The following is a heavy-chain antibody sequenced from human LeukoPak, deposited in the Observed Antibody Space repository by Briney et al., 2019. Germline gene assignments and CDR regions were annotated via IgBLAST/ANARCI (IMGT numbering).Heavy chain of an antibody. CDR1: GFTFSSYS. CDR3: AKYGGNIGVAFDY. J-gene: IGHJ4*02. Sequence: PGGSLRLSCAASGFTFSSYSMNWVRQAPGKGLEWVSSISSSSSYIYYADSVKGRFTISRDNAKNSLYLQMNSLRAEDTAVYYCAKYGGNIGVAFDYWGQGTLVTVSS. CDR2: ISSSSSYI. D-gene: IGHD4/OR15-4a*01. V-gene: IGHV3-21*01.